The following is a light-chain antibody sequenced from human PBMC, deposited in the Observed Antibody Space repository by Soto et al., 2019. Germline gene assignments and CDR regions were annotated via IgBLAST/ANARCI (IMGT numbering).Light chain of an antibody. V-gene: IGKV3-20*01. Sequence: PGESATLSCRANQVVSSSYLAWYQQKPGQAPRLLIYHASDRATGVPDRFSGSGSGSDFALTITRLEPEDFALFYCQQYGTFPFSFGQGTKLEIK. CDR3: QQYGTFPFS. CDR2: HAS. CDR1: QVVSSSY. J-gene: IGKJ2*01.